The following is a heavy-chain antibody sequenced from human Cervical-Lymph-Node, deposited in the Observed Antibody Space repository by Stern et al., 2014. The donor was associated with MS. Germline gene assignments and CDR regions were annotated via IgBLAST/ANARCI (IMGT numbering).Heavy chain of an antibody. J-gene: IGHJ4*02. CDR3: AKGTSVAAAGTWFDY. CDR2: ISGTGGSS. Sequence: VQLVESGGGLVQPGGSLRLSCAVYGFTFRSYAVGWVRQAPGKGLEWVSGISGTGGSSYYADSVKGRFTISRDNSKSTLYLQMNSLRAEDTAVYYCAKGTSVAAAGTWFDYWGQGTLVTVSS. V-gene: IGHV3-23*04. D-gene: IGHD6-13*01. CDR1: GFTFRSYA.